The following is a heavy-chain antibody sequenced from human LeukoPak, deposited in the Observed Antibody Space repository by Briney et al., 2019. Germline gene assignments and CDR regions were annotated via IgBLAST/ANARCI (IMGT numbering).Heavy chain of an antibody. D-gene: IGHD1-26*01. J-gene: IGHJ4*02. CDR1: GFSFSSYG. V-gene: IGHV3-23*01. Sequence: PGGSLRLSCAASGFSFSSYGLSWVRQAPGMGLEWVSDISGSGDSTYYADSVKGRFTISRDNSKNSLYLQMNSLRAEDTALYYCAKDKGGYSGSPLYYFDYWGQGTLVTVSS. CDR3: AKDKGGYSGSPLYYFDY. CDR2: ISGSGDST.